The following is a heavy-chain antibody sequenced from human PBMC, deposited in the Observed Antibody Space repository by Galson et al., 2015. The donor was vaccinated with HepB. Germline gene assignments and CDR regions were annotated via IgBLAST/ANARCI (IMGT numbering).Heavy chain of an antibody. CDR3: VEDRWDYYDSTGTKSPFDY. Sequence: SLRLSCAASGFTSSTYDMHWVRQAPGKGLEWVALISYDGSNKYYADSVKGRFTISRDNSKNTLYLQMDSLRAEDTALYYCVEDRWDYYDSTGTKSPFDYWGQGTLVTVSS. CDR1: GFTSSTYD. CDR2: ISYDGSNK. D-gene: IGHD3-22*01. J-gene: IGHJ4*02. V-gene: IGHV3-30*18.